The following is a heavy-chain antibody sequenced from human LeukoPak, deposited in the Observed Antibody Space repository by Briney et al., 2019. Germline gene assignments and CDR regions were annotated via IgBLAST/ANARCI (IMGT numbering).Heavy chain of an antibody. CDR2: ISGSSSTI. D-gene: IGHD6-13*01. J-gene: IGHJ4*02. CDR1: GFTFSSYS. Sequence: GGSLRLSCAASGFTFSSYSMNWVRQAPGKGLEWVSYISGSSSTIYYADSVKGRFTISRDNAKSSLYLQMNSLRAEDTAVYYCARDGGSWRDSPPDYWGQGTLVTVSS. CDR3: ARDGGSWRDSPPDY. V-gene: IGHV3-48*01.